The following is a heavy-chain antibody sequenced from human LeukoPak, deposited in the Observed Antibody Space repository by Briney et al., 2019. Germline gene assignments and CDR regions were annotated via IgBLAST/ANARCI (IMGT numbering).Heavy chain of an antibody. CDR2: DSVYGGGP. D-gene: IGHD2-15*01. CDR1: GFTFSAYG. V-gene: IGHV3-23*01. J-gene: IGHJ4*02. Sequence: GGSLRLSCAASGFTFSAYGMSWIRQVPGKGLEWVSADSVYGGGPYYADSVNGRFTISRDNSENTVYLQMDSLRAEDTALYYCAKEDVGAAPHFWGQGTLVTVSS. CDR3: AKEDVGAAPHF.